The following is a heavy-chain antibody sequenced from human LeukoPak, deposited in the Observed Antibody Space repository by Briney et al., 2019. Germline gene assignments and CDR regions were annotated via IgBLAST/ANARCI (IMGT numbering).Heavy chain of an antibody. CDR3: ARPYCSGGSCPPDY. V-gene: IGHV3-21*04. J-gene: IGHJ4*02. D-gene: IGHD2-15*01. CDR2: ISSGTSYI. CDR1: GFTFSSYS. Sequence: GGSLRLSCAASGFTFSSYSMNWVRQAPGKGLEWVSSISSGTSYIYYADSVKGRFTISRDNAKNSLYLQMNSLRAEDTAVYYCARPYCSGGSCPPDYWGQGTLVTVSS.